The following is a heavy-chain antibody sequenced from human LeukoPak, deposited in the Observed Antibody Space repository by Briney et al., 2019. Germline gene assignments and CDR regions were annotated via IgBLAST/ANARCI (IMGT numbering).Heavy chain of an antibody. CDR3: AREFVAAYPHYYYYMDV. Sequence: ASVKVSCKASGYTFTSYDINWVRQATGQGLEWMGWMNPNSGNTGYAQKFQGRVTITADESTSTAYMELSSLRSEDTAVYYCAREFVAAYPHYYYYMDVWGKGTTVTISS. V-gene: IGHV1-8*01. D-gene: IGHD2-15*01. CDR2: MNPNSGNT. CDR1: GYTFTSYD. J-gene: IGHJ6*03.